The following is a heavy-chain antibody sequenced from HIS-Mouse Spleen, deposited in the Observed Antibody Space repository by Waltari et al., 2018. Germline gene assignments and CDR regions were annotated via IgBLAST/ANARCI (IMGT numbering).Heavy chain of an antibody. CDR3: AREGEISGRSYFDY. V-gene: IGHV3-33*01. CDR1: GFTFSSYG. D-gene: IGHD3-10*01. CDR2: IWYDGSNK. J-gene: IGHJ4*02. Sequence: QVQLVESGGGVVQPGRSLRLSCAASGFTFSSYGMHWVRQAPGKGGGLVGVIWYDGSNKDYADSVKGRFTISRDNSKNTLYLQMNSLRAEDTAVYYCAREGEISGRSYFDYWGQGTLVTVSS.